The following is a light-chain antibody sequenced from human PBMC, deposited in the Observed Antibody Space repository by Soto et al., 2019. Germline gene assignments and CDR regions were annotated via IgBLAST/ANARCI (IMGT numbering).Light chain of an antibody. Sequence: QSVLTQPASVSGSPGQSITISCTWTSSDVGGYDFVSWYQHHPGKAPRLMIYDVSHRPSGVSDRFSASKSGNTASLTISGLLAGDEADYYCSSYTSISTYVFGTGTKVTVL. V-gene: IGLV2-14*03. CDR3: SSYTSISTYV. CDR2: DVS. J-gene: IGLJ1*01. CDR1: SSDVGGYDF.